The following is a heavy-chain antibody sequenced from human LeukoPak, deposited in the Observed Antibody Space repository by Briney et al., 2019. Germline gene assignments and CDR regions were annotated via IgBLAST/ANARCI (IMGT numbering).Heavy chain of an antibody. CDR1: GFTFSDYY. J-gene: IGHJ4*02. CDR2: MKEDGSDI. D-gene: IGHD2-2*01. Sequence: GGSLRLSCAPSGFTFSDYYMSWIRQAPGKGLEWVTYMKEDGSDIFYVDSVKGRFTISRDNAKNSLYLQMNSLRAEDTAVYYCARPRGCGSSRCNNFDYWGQGILVTVSS. V-gene: IGHV3-7*01. CDR3: ARPRGCGSSRCNNFDY.